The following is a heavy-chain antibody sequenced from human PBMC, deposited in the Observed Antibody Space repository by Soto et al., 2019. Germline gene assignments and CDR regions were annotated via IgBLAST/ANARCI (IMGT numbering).Heavy chain of an antibody. CDR1: GFTFSSYS. J-gene: IGHJ4*02. CDR2: IWYDGRKK. V-gene: IGHV3-30*04. Sequence: QVQLVESGGGVVQPGRSLTLSCAASGFTFSSYSMHWVRQAPGKGLEWVAVIWYDGRKKYYADSVKGRFTISRDNSKSTVYLQMNSLRTEDTAVYYCLDTVTLQGGQGTLVTVSS. CDR3: LDTVTLQ. D-gene: IGHD4-4*01.